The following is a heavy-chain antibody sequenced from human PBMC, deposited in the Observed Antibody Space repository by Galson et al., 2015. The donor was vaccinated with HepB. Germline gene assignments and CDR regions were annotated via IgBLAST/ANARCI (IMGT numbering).Heavy chain of an antibody. CDR2: IKSRTDGGAT. J-gene: IGHJ4*02. CDR3: STDARHYFAY. Sequence: SLRLSCAASGFTFRNAWMSWVRQAPGKGLEWVGRIKSRTDGGATDYAAPVKGRFTISRDDSKNTLYLHMSSLKTDDTAVYFCSTDARHYFAYRGQGTLVTVSS. CDR1: GFTFRNAW. V-gene: IGHV3-15*01. D-gene: IGHD6-25*01.